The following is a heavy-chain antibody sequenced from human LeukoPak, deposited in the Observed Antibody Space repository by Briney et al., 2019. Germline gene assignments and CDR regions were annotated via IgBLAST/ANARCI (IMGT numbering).Heavy chain of an antibody. D-gene: IGHD6-19*01. J-gene: IGHJ3*02. Sequence: GGSLRLSCAASGFTFSSYSMNWVRQAPGKGLEWVSSISSSSSYIYYADSVKGRFTISRDNAKNSLYLQMNSLRAEDTAVYYCARDLAVAATYCFDIWGQGTMVTVSS. CDR1: GFTFSSYS. CDR3: ARDLAVAATYCFDI. V-gene: IGHV3-21*01. CDR2: ISSSSSYI.